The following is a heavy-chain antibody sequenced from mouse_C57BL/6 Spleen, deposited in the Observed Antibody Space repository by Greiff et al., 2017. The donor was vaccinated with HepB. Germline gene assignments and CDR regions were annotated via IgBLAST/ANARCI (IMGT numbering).Heavy chain of an antibody. J-gene: IGHJ2*01. V-gene: IGHV1-82*01. Sequence: VQLVESGPELVKPGASVKISCKASGYAFSSSWMNWVKQRPGKGLEWIGRIYPGDGDTNYNGKFKGKATLTADKSSSTAYMQLSSLTSEDSAVYFCARGRDYGSSLFDYWGQGTTLTVSS. CDR3: ARGRDYGSSLFDY. CDR2: IYPGDGDT. D-gene: IGHD1-1*01. CDR1: GYAFSSSW.